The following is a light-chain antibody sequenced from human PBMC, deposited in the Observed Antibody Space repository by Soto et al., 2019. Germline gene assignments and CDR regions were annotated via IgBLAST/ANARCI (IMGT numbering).Light chain of an antibody. CDR1: QSVRSS. CDR3: QHYGTSLT. Sequence: EIVLTQSPDTLSLSPGERATLSCRASQSVRSSLAWYQQKPGQAPRLFIYGASRRASGIPDRFSGSGSGTDFTLTISRLQPEDFAVYSCQHYGTSLTFGGGTKVEIK. CDR2: GAS. J-gene: IGKJ4*01. V-gene: IGKV3-20*01.